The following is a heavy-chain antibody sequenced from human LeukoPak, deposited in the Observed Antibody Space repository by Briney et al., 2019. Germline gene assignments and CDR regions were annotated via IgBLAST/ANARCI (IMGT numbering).Heavy chain of an antibody. CDR3: ARAGPSSSWSLYFDY. V-gene: IGHV3-53*01. CDR1: GFTVSSNY. D-gene: IGHD6-13*01. J-gene: IGHJ4*02. CDR2: IYSGGST. Sequence: RTGGSLRLSCAASGFTVSSNYMSWVRQAPGKGLEWVSVIYSGGSTYYADSVKGRFTISRDNSKNTLYLQMNSLRAEDTAVYYCARAGPSSSWSLYFDYWGRGTLVTVSS.